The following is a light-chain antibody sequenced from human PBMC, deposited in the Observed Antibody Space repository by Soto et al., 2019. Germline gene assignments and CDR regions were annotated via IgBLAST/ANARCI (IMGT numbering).Light chain of an antibody. CDR1: QSVSSSY. CDR2: GAS. V-gene: IGKV3-20*01. CDR3: QQYGSSPGT. Sequence: EIVLTQSPGTLSLSPGERATLSCRASQSVSSSYLAWYQQKPDQAPRPLIYGASTRATGIPDRFSGSGSGTDFTLTISRLEPEDFAVYYCQQYGSSPGTFGQGTKVEIK. J-gene: IGKJ1*01.